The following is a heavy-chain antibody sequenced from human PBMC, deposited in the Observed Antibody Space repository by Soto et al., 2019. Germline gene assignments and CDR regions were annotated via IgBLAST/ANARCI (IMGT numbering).Heavy chain of an antibody. J-gene: IGHJ4*02. CDR3: AHRPRITMYDN. CDR2: IYWYDDK. CDR1: GFSLSTNGVG. V-gene: IGHV2-5*01. D-gene: IGHD3-10*02. Sequence: QITLKESGPTLVKPTQTLTLTCTFSGFSLSTNGVGVGWIRQPPGKVLEWLALIYWYDDKRYSPSLKSRLTITNDTSKNRVVLTMTNMDPVDTATYYCAHRPRITMYDNWGQGTLVTVSS.